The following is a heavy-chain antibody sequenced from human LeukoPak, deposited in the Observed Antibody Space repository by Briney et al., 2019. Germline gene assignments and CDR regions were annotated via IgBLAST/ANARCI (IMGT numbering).Heavy chain of an antibody. Sequence: GGSLRLSCAASGFTFSSYAMHWVRQAPGKGLEWVAVISYDGSNKYYADSVKGRFTISRDNSKNTLYLQMNSLRAEDTAVYYCARDSYRKYYYGMDVWGQGTTVTVSS. CDR2: ISYDGSNK. CDR1: GFTFSSYA. CDR3: ARDSYRKYYYGMDV. V-gene: IGHV3-30-3*01. J-gene: IGHJ6*02. D-gene: IGHD1-26*01.